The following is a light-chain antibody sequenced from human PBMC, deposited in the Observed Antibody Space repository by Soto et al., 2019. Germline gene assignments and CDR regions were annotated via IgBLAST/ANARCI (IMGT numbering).Light chain of an antibody. Sequence: QSALTQPAAVSGSPGQSITISCTGTSSDVGGYDYVSWYQQHPGKAPKLMISEVSNRPSGVSTRFSGSKSGNTASLTISGLQTEDEADYYCSSYTRDTLIFGGGTQLTVL. J-gene: IGLJ2*01. CDR2: EVS. V-gene: IGLV2-14*01. CDR1: SSDVGGYDY. CDR3: SSYTRDTLI.